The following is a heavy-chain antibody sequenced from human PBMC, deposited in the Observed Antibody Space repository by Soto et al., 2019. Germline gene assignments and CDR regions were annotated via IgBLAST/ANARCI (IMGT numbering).Heavy chain of an antibody. CDR1: GGSFSGYY. D-gene: IGHD1-1*01. Sequence: SETLSLTCAVYGGSFSGYYWNWLRQSPDKGLEWIGYIYNSGRYNYNPSLESRLIISIDTSKNQFSLRLASVTAADTAVYYCARTLPNRQLFDSWSQGTLVTVSS. CDR3: ARTLPNRQLFDS. V-gene: IGHV4-59*01. J-gene: IGHJ4*02. CDR2: IYNSGRY.